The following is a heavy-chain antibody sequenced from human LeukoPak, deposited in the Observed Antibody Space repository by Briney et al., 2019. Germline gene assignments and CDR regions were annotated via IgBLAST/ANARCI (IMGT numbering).Heavy chain of an antibody. Sequence: SETLSLTCTVSGGSISSSSYYWGWIRQPPGKGLEWIGSIYYSGSTYYNPSLKSRVTISVDTSKNQFSLKLSSATAADTAVYYCASIAAAGTFYYYYYGMDVWGQGTTVTVSS. CDR3: ASIAAAGTFYYYYYGMDV. CDR1: GGSISSSSYY. CDR2: IYYSGST. J-gene: IGHJ6*02. V-gene: IGHV4-39*01. D-gene: IGHD6-13*01.